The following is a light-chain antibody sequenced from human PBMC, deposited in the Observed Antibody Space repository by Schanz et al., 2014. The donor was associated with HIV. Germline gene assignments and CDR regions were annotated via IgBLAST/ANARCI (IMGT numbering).Light chain of an antibody. J-gene: IGLJ1*01. V-gene: IGLV1-51*01. CDR3: GTWDSSLSAGGV. Sequence: QSVLTQPPSVSAAPEQKVTISCSGSKSNIRNNYGSWYQQLPGTAPKLLIYDNNKRPSGIPDRFSGSKSGTSATLGITGLQTGDEADYYCGTWDSSLSAGGVFGTGTKVTVL. CDR2: DNN. CDR1: KSNIRNNY.